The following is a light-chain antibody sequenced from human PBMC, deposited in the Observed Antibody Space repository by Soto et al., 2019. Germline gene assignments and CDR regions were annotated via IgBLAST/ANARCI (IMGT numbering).Light chain of an antibody. CDR3: QQSSISPYT. J-gene: IGKJ2*01. CDR2: AAS. CDR1: QSISNF. V-gene: IGKV1-39*01. Sequence: DIQMTQSPSSLSASIGDTVAITCRASQSISNFVNWYQQRPGKAPKLLIYAASTLQRGFPSRFSGSGSGTDFTLTISSLQPDDFVIYFCQQSSISPYTFGQVIRLEI.